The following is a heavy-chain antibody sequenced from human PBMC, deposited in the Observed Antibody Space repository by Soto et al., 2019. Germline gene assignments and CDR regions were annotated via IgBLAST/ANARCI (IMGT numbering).Heavy chain of an antibody. CDR3: ARPPYGRYYYYYMDV. J-gene: IGHJ6*03. V-gene: IGHV3-48*01. CDR1: GFTFSSYN. CDR2: ISSRSDTI. Sequence: GGSLRLSCAASGFTFSSYNMNWVRLAPGKGLEWISHISSRSDTIYYADSVKGRFTISRDNAKYSLYLQMNSLRAEDTAVYYCARPPYGRYYYYYMDVWGKGTTVTVSS. D-gene: IGHD3-10*01.